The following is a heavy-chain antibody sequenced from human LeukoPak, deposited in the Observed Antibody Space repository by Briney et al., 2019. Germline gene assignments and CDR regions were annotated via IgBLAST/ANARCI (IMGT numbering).Heavy chain of an antibody. D-gene: IGHD2-2*01. CDR2: ISQSGCT. CDR1: GGSFSGYY. J-gene: IGHJ5*02. V-gene: IGHV4-34*01. CDR3: ARKSKEYCSSTSCYVLGHWFDP. Sequence: AETLSLTCAVYGGSFSGYYWRWIRQPPGKGLEWIGEISQSGCTIYNPSLKSRVTIFVDTSKNQFSLKLSSVTAADTAVYYCARKSKEYCSSTSCYVLGHWFDPWGQGTLVTVSS.